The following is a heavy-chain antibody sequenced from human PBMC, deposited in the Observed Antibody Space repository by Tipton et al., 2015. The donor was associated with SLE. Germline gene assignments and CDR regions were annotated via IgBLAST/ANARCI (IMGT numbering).Heavy chain of an antibody. CDR2: ISGSGGST. Sequence: GSLRLSCAASGFTFSSYAMSWVRQAPGKGLEWVSAISGSGGSTYYADSVKGRFTISRDNSKNTLYPQMNSLRAEDTAVYYCAKEGYYGSGTRDAFDIWGQGTMVTVSS. CDR1: GFTFSSYA. J-gene: IGHJ3*02. D-gene: IGHD3-10*01. CDR3: AKEGYYGSGTRDAFDI. V-gene: IGHV3-23*01.